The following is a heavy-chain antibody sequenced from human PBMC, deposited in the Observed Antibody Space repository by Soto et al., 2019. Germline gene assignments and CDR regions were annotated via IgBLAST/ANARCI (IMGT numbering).Heavy chain of an antibody. CDR1: GFSLSNARMG. J-gene: IGHJ4*02. D-gene: IGHD3-22*01. CDR2: IFSNDEK. CDR3: ARIMYYYDSSGYYPSFDY. Sequence: SGPTLVNPTETLTLTCTVSGFSLSNARMGVSWIRRPPGKALEWLAHIFSNDEKSYSTSLKSRLTISKDTSKSQVVLTMTNMDPVDTATYYCARIMYYYDSSGYYPSFDYWGQGTLVTV. V-gene: IGHV2-26*01.